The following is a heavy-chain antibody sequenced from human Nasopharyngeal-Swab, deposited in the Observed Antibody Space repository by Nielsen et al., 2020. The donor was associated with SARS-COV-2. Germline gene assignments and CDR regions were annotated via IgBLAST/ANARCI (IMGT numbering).Heavy chain of an antibody. J-gene: IGHJ4*02. CDR3: ARSGYSNADLDY. D-gene: IGHD6-13*01. Sequence: SVKVSCKASGCTFSSYAISWVRQAPGQGLEWMGGIIPIFGTADYAQKFQDRVTITADESTSTAYMALSSLRSEDTAVYCCARSGYSNADLDYWGQGTLVTVSS. CDR1: GCTFSSYA. V-gene: IGHV1-69*13. CDR2: IIPIFGTA.